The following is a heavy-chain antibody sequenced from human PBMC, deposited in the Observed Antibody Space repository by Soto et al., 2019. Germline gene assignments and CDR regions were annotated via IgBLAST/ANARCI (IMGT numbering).Heavy chain of an antibody. CDR1: GITIRTYG. CDR3: ARDGTGGVQWWPPSHFSHYGRDV. CDR2: IVPIFGTS. Sequence: QVQLVQSGPEVKKPGSSVKVSCKASGITIRTYGISWVRQAPGQGLEWLGGIVPIFGTSSYAEKFQGRLTCTADDSTSTAYRELSRLTTEDSAVYYCARDGTGGVQWWPPSHFSHYGRDVWGQGTTVIVSS. J-gene: IGHJ6*02. V-gene: IGHV1-69*01. D-gene: IGHD2-15*01.